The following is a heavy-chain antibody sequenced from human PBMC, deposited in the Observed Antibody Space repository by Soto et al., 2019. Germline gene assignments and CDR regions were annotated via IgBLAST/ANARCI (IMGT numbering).Heavy chain of an antibody. CDR3: ARKICFGDCYYVDY. V-gene: IGHV1-18*01. J-gene: IGHJ4*02. Sequence: ASVKVSCKASGYTFNTYGINWVRQAPGQGLEWMGWINTNTGNPNYAQKFQGRVTMTTDTYAGTAYLEMTSLTSDDTAVYYCARKICFGDCYYVDYWGQGTQVTVSS. CDR2: INTNTGNP. CDR1: GYTFNTYG. D-gene: IGHD2-21*02.